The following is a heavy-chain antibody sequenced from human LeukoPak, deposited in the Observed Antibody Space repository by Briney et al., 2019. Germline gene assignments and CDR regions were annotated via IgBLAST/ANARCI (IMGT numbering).Heavy chain of an antibody. V-gene: IGHV3-53*01. J-gene: IGHJ4*02. D-gene: IGHD3-22*01. CDR3: ARGITMMIVAPGY. Sequence: GGSLRLSCAVSGFTVSVYYMSWVRQAPGKGLEWVSLMCDDGRIYYADSVRGRFTISRDISSNTLYLEMSSLRAEDTARYYCARGITMMIVAPGYWGQGTLVTVSS. CDR1: GFTVSVYY. CDR2: MCDDGRI.